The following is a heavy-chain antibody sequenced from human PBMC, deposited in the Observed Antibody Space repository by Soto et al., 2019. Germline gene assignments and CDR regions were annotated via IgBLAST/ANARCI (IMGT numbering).Heavy chain of an antibody. CDR1: GFTFSSYG. CDR3: AREGYSSSSGSFYYYYYMDV. V-gene: IGHV3-33*01. J-gene: IGHJ6*03. CDR2: IWYDGSNK. D-gene: IGHD6-6*01. Sequence: GGSLRLSCAASGFTFSSYGMHWVRQAPGKGLEWVAVIWYDGSNKYYADSVKGRFTISRDNSKNTLYLQMNSLRAEDTAVYYCAREGYSSSSGSFYYYYYMDVWGKGTTVTVSS.